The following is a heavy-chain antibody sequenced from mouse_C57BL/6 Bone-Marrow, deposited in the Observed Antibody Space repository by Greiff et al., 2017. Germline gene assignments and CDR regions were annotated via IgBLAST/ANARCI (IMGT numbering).Heavy chain of an antibody. V-gene: IGHV1-39*01. J-gene: IGHJ4*01. CDR2: INPKYGTT. CDR1: GYSFTDYN. CDR3: ARRTLYYYGSSPSRDY. Sequence: HLVESGPELVKPGASVKISCKASGYSFTDYNMNWVKQSNGKSLEWIGVINPKYGTTSYNQKFKGKATLTADPSSSTAYMQLNSLTSEDSAVYDGARRTLYYYGSSPSRDYWGQGTSVTVSS. D-gene: IGHD1-1*01.